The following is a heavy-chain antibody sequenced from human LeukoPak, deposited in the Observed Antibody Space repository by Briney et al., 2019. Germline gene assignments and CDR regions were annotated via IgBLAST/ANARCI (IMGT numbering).Heavy chain of an antibody. D-gene: IGHD5-12*01. CDR2: IGSDYDR. CDR1: GFAFGSYA. J-gene: IGHJ4*02. V-gene: IGHV3-23*01. Sequence: QPGGSLRLSCTASGFAFGSYAMAWVRQAPGKGLEGVAAIGSDYDRVHEDSVKGRFTISRDNSKSTLYLQMDNLRPEDTAVYFCAKSAGVATIYFDCWGQGALVTVPS. CDR3: AKSAGVATIYFDC.